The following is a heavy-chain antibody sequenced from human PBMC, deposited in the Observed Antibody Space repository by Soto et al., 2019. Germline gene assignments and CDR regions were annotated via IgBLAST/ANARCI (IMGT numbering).Heavy chain of an antibody. Sequence: ASVKVSCKASGYTFSSCYMHWVRQAPGQGLEWMGTINPSGGSTSYAQKFQGRVTITADESTSTAYMELSSLRSDDTAVYYCAREDRDRETGLVPAAIDGMDVWGQGTTVTVSS. CDR2: INPSGGST. CDR1: GYTFSSCY. CDR3: AREDRDRETGLVPAAIDGMDV. V-gene: IGHV1-46*01. J-gene: IGHJ6*02. D-gene: IGHD2-2*01.